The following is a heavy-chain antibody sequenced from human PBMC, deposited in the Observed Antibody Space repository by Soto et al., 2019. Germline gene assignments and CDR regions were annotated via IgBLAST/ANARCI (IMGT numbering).Heavy chain of an antibody. CDR1: GDSISSSKW. V-gene: IGHV4-4*02. D-gene: IGHD6-19*01. CDR3: AYSTGWYRHDI. CDR2: IFHSGST. Sequence: QVQLQESGPGLVKPSGTLSLTCAVSGDSISSSKWWTWVRQPPGKGLEWIGEIFHSGSTNYNPSLKSRVTISVDKSKNQLSLTLSSVTAADTAVYYCAYSTGWYRHDIWGQGTLVTVSS. J-gene: IGHJ3*02.